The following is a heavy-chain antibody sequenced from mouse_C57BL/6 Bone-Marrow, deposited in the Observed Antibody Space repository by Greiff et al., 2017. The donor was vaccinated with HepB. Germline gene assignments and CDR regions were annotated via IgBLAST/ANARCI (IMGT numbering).Heavy chain of an antibody. J-gene: IGHJ3*01. CDR2: IDPYDSET. Sequence: VQLQQPGAELVRPGSSVKLSCKASGYTFTSYWMHWVKQRPIQGLEWIGNIDPYDSETHYNQKFKDKATLTVDKSSSTAYMQLSSLTSEDSAVYYCARSHGSSWFAYWGKGTLVTVSA. V-gene: IGHV1-52*01. D-gene: IGHD1-1*01. CDR1: GYTFTSYW. CDR3: ARSHGSSWFAY.